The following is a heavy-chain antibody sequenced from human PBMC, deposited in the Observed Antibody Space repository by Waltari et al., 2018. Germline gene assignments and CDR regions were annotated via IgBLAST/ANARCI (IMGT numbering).Heavy chain of an antibody. CDR1: GFPFSRHA. D-gene: IGHD4-17*01. CDR2: ISGSGATT. V-gene: IGHV3-23*01. Sequence: EGQLLESGGALVQPGGSLRLSCAASGFPFSRHAMTWVRQASGKGPEWVSVISGSGATTNYADSVKGRFTVSRDNSKNTLYLQMTSLRVDDTAIYYCSKDTVTTGGSWGQGTLVTVSS. CDR3: SKDTVTTGGS. J-gene: IGHJ5*02.